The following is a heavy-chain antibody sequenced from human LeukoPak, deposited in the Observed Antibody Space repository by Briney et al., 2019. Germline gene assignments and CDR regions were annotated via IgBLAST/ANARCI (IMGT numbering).Heavy chain of an antibody. CDR3: ARDGSYCSGGSCYFGEYFQH. Sequence: GGSLRLSCAASGSIFSSYAMHWVRQAPGKGLEWVAVISYDGSEKYYADSVKGRFTISRDNSKNTLYLQMNSLRAEDTAVYYCARDGSYCSGGSCYFGEYFQHWGQGTLVTVSS. V-gene: IGHV3-30-3*01. CDR1: GSIFSSYA. CDR2: ISYDGSEK. J-gene: IGHJ1*01. D-gene: IGHD2-15*01.